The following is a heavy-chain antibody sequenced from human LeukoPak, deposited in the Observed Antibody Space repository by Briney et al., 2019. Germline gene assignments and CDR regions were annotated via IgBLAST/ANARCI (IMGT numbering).Heavy chain of an antibody. CDR3: ARHTWQWLPFDD. CDR2: IYYSGST. V-gene: IGHV4-39*07. CDR1: GGSISTSSYY. Sequence: PSETLSLTCTVSGGSISTSSYYWGWIRQPPGKGLECIGNIYYSGSTYYNPSLKSRVTISVDTSKNQFSLKLSSVTAADTAIYYCARHTWQWLPFDDWGQGTQVTISS. J-gene: IGHJ4*02. D-gene: IGHD5-12*01.